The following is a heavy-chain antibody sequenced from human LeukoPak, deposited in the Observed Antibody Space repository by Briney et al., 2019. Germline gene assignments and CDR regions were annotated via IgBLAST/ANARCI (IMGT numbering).Heavy chain of an antibody. J-gene: IGHJ4*02. CDR3: ARDPRTVRI. D-gene: IGHD1-1*01. V-gene: IGHV3-21*05. CDR2: ISGSGDDT. Sequence: GGPLRLSCGASGFTFSTYNINWVRQAPGKGLEWLSYISGSGDDTNYADSVRGRFTISRDNAKNSLYLQMNSLRVEDTAVYYCARDPRTVRIWGQGTLVTVSS. CDR1: GFTFSTYN.